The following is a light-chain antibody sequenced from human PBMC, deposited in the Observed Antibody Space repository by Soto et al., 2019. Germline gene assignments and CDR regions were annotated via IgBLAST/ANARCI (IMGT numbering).Light chain of an antibody. V-gene: IGLV3-21*04. CDR1: NIGSKS. CDR2: YDT. J-gene: IGLJ2*01. Sequence: SYELTQPPSVSVAPGKTARITCGGNNIGSKSEHCYQQKPDQAPVLVIYYDTDRPSGIPERFSGSDSANTATLTISRVEDGDEADDYCQVWHSSSDHVVFGGGTKLTVL. CDR3: QVWHSSSDHVV.